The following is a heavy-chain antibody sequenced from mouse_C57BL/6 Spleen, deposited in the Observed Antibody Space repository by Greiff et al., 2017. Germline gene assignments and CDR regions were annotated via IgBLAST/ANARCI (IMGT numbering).Heavy chain of an antibody. V-gene: IGHV1-62-2*01. D-gene: IGHD2-4*01. CDR2: FYPGSGSI. Sequence: VQLQQSGAELVKPGASVKLSCKASGYTFTEYTIHWVKQRSGQGLEWIGWFYPGSGSIKYNEKFKDKATLTADKSSITVYMELSRLTSEDSAVYFCARHERGSSFMITTGAMDYWGQGTSVTVSS. CDR3: ARHERGSSFMITTGAMDY. J-gene: IGHJ4*01. CDR1: GYTFTEYT.